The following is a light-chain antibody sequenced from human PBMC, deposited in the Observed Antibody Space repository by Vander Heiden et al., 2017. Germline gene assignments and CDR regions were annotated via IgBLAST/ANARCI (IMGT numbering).Light chain of an antibody. V-gene: IGLV1-44*01. Sequence: QSVLTQPPSASGTPGQRVTISCSGSSSHIGSRTVNWYQHLPGTAPKLLIYSNNQRPSGVPDRISASKSGTSASLAVSGLQAEDEADYYCSAWDNSLNAWVFGGGTKLTVL. CDR1: SSHIGSRT. CDR2: SNN. CDR3: SAWDNSLNAWV. J-gene: IGLJ3*02.